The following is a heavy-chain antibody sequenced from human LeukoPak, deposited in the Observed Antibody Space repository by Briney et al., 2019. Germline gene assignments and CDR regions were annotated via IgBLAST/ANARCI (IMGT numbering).Heavy chain of an antibody. Sequence: ASVKVSCKASGYTFTSYGISWVRQAPGQGLEWMGWISAYNGNTNYAQKLQGRVTMTTDTSTSTAYMELRSLRSDDTAVYYCARDRYRIVGATHYYYYYMDVWGKGTTVTVSS. J-gene: IGHJ6*03. CDR3: ARDRYRIVGATHYYYYYMDV. V-gene: IGHV1-18*01. CDR2: ISAYNGNT. CDR1: GYTFTSYG. D-gene: IGHD1-26*01.